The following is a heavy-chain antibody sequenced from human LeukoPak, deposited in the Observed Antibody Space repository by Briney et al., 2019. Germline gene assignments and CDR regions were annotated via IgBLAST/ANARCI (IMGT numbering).Heavy chain of an antibody. Sequence: EASETLSLTCTVSGGSISGYYWGWIRQAPGKGLEWIGYIHCRGSTNYNPSFKSRVTISLDTSKNQFSLRLNSVTAADTAVYYCVRQLDTAMVDYWGQGTLVTVSS. CDR2: IHCRGST. CDR3: VRQLDTAMVDY. V-gene: IGHV4-59*08. J-gene: IGHJ4*02. D-gene: IGHD5-18*01. CDR1: GGSISGYY.